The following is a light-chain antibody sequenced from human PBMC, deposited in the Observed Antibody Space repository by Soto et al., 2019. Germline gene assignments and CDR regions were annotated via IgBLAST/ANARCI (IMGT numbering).Light chain of an antibody. CDR2: STD. CDR1: TEAVTSGHY. Sequence: QAVVTQEPSLTVSPGGTVTLTCASSTEAVTSGHYANWLQQKPGQAPRALIYSTDTKHSWTPARFSGSLLGGKAALTLSGVRPEDEADYYCLLYYGGAVIFGGGTKLTVL. J-gene: IGLJ2*01. CDR3: LLYYGGAVI. V-gene: IGLV7-43*01.